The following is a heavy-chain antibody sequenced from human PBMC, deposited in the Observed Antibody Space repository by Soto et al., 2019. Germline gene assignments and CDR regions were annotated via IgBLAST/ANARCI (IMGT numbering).Heavy chain of an antibody. V-gene: IGHV4-59*01. D-gene: IGHD3-10*01. CDR1: GGSISSYY. CDR2: IYYSGST. CDR3: ARDRAVVHYYYGMDV. J-gene: IGHJ6*02. Sequence: SETLSLTCTVSGGSISSYYWSWIRQPPGKGLEWIGYIYYSGSTNYNPSLKSRVTISVDTSKNQFSLKLSSVTAADTAVYYCARDRAVVHYYYGMDVWGQGTTVTVSS.